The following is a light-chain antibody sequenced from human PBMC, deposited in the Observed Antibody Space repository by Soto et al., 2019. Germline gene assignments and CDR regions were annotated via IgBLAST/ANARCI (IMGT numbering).Light chain of an antibody. V-gene: IGKV3-11*01. CDR2: DTS. J-gene: IGKJ3*01. Sequence: EIVLTQSPATLSLSPGERATLSCRASQSVREYLAWYQQKPGQAPRLLIYDTSNRGTGVPARFSGSGSGTDFTLTIDSLQPEDFATYYCQQSYNSPFNFGPGTKVDMK. CDR1: QSVREY. CDR3: QQSYNSPFN.